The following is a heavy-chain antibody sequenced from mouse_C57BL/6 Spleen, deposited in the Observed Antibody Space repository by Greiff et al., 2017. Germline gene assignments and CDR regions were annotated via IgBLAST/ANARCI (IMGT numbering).Heavy chain of an antibody. D-gene: IGHD3-2*01. J-gene: IGHJ2*01. CDR1: GYAFSSSW. V-gene: IGHV1-82*01. CDR3: ARRETARGLGY. CDR2: IYPGDGDT. Sequence: VQLLESGPELVKPGASVKLSCKASGYAFSSSWMNWVKQRPGKGLEWIGRIYPGDGDTNYNGKFKGKATLTADKSSSTAYMHLSSLTSEDSAVYFCARRETARGLGYWGQGTTLTVAT.